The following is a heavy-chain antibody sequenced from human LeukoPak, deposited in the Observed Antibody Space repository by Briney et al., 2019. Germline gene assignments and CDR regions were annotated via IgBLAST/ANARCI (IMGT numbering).Heavy chain of an antibody. CDR1: GFTFSSYA. Sequence: GGSLRLSCAASGFTFSSYAMGWVRQAPGKGLEWVSGISGSGGSPYYTDSVKGRFTISRDNSKNTLYLQMNSLRAEDTAVYYCPKGQRWLQLDWFDPWGQGTLVTVSS. CDR3: PKGQRWLQLDWFDP. D-gene: IGHD5-24*01. J-gene: IGHJ5*02. V-gene: IGHV3-23*01. CDR2: ISGSGGSP.